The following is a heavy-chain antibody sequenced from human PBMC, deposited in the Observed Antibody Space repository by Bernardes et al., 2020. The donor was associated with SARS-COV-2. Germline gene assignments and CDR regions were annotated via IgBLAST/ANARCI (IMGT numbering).Heavy chain of an antibody. J-gene: IGHJ3*02. CDR2: FNPKGGET. CDR3: TRTSSNAFDI. V-gene: IGHV1-2*02. Sequence: ASVKVSCKASGSTFSSYYMHWVRQAPGQGLEWMGWFNPKGGETAYAQKFQGRVTITRDASISTTYMDLSSLTSDDTAVYYCTRTSSNAFDIWGQGTMVTVSS. CDR1: GSTFSSYY.